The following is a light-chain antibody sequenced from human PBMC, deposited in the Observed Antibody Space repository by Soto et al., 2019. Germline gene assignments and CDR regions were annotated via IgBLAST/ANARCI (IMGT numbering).Light chain of an antibody. CDR1: TSNIGNNY. CDR2: DNH. Sequence: QSVLTQPPSVSAAPGQKVTISCSGSTSNIGNNYVSWFQQLPGTAPKLLIYDNHKRPSGIPDRFSASKSGTSATLDITGLQTGDEADYHCGTWDSNLRIVVFGGGTKVTVL. V-gene: IGLV1-51*01. CDR3: GTWDSNLRIVV. J-gene: IGLJ2*01.